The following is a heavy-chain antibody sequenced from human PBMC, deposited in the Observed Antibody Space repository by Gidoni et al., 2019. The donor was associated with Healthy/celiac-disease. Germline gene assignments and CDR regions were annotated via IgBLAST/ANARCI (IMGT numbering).Heavy chain of an antibody. D-gene: IGHD2-15*01. V-gene: IGHV3-48*02. CDR2: ISSSSSTI. CDR1: GFTFRSYS. Sequence: EVQLVEHGGGLVQPGGSLRRSWAASGFTFRSYSMNWVRQAPGKGLEWVSYISSSSSTIYYADSVKGRFTISRDNAKNSLYLQMNSLGDEDTSVYYCARGDIVVVVAATPADYWGQGTLVTVSS. CDR3: ARGDIVVVVAATPADY. J-gene: IGHJ4*02.